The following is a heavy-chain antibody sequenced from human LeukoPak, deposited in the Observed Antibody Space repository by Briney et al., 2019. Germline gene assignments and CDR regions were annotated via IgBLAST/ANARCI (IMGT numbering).Heavy chain of an antibody. V-gene: IGHV1-2*02. CDR3: ARVSTSGYRDWLDP. Sequence: ASVKVSCKASGYTFTGYYMHWVRQAPGQGLVWMGWINPNSGGTNYAQKFQGRVTMTRDTSISTAYMELTRLRSDDTAVYYCARVSTSGYRDWLDPWGQGTLVTVSS. CDR1: GYTFTGYY. J-gene: IGHJ5*02. D-gene: IGHD3-9*01. CDR2: INPNSGGT.